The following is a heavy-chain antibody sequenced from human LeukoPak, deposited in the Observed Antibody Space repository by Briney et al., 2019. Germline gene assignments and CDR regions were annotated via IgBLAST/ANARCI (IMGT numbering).Heavy chain of an antibody. Sequence: GGSLKISCEGSGYSFSNYWIGWVRQMPGKGLEWMGIIYPGDYETRYSPSFQGLVTISVDKSISTAYLQWSSLKASDTAMYYCAIPPGYCGNDCSFDHWGQGTLVTVS. CDR1: GYSFSNYW. J-gene: IGHJ4*02. V-gene: IGHV5-51*01. D-gene: IGHD2-21*02. CDR3: AIPPGYCGNDCSFDH. CDR2: IYPGDYET.